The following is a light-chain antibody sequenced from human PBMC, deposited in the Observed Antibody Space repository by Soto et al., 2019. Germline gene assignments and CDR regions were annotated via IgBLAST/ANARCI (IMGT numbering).Light chain of an antibody. CDR3: QQRTDRPPWT. CDR1: QSIGLA. Sequence: TLSLSPGERATLSCRASQSIGLAIAWYQHKPGQAPRLLIFDASQRATGIPARFRGSGSGTDFTLSISSLEPEDFAVYYCQQRTDRPPWTFGQGTKVDI. V-gene: IGKV3-11*01. CDR2: DAS. J-gene: IGKJ1*01.